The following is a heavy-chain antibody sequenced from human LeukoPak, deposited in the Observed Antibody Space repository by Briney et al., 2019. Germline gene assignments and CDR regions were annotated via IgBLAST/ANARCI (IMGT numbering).Heavy chain of an antibody. Sequence: GRSLRLSCAASGFTFSSYAMHWVRQAPGKGLEWVAVISYDGSNKYYADSVKGRFTISRDNSKNTLYLQMNSLRAEDTAVYYCARAVEDDFWSGSDYWGQGTLVTVSS. CDR1: GFTFSSYA. CDR3: ARAVEDDFWSGSDY. CDR2: ISYDGSNK. D-gene: IGHD3-3*01. V-gene: IGHV3-30-3*01. J-gene: IGHJ4*02.